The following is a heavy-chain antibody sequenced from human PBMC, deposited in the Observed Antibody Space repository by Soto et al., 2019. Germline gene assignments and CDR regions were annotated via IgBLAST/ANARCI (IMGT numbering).Heavy chain of an antibody. CDR1: GGSFSGYY. J-gene: IGHJ4*02. CDR3: ARGRGCGWLRFFDY. CDR2: INHSGST. V-gene: IGHV4-34*01. Sequence: SETLSLTCAVYGGSFSGYYWSWIRQPPGKGLEWIGEINHSGSTNYNPSLKSRVTTSVDTSKNQFSLKLSSVTASVTAVYYCARGRGCGWLRFFDYWGQGTLVTVSS. D-gene: IGHD5-12*01.